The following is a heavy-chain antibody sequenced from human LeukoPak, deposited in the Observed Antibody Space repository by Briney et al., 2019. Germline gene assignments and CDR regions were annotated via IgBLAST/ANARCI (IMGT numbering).Heavy chain of an antibody. CDR3: AADAYYYDSSGYYLDY. J-gene: IGHJ4*02. CDR2: IVVGSGNT. V-gene: IGHV1-58*02. D-gene: IGHD3-22*01. Sequence: ASVKVSFKASGFTFTSSAMQWVRQTRGQRLEWIGWIVVGSGNTNYAQKFQERVTITRDMSTSTAYMELSSLRSDDTAVYYCAADAYYYDSSGYYLDYWGQGTLVTVSS. CDR1: GFTFTSSA.